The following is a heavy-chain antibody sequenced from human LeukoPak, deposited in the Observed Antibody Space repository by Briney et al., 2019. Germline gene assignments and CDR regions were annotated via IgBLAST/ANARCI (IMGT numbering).Heavy chain of an antibody. D-gene: IGHD2-15*01. Sequence: XXNAWMSWVRQAPGXGLEWVGRIKSKTDGGTTDYAAPVKGRFTISRDDSKNTLYLQMNSLKTEDTAVYYCTTVGRDNWFDPWGQGTLVTVSS. CDR1: XXNAW. J-gene: IGHJ5*02. V-gene: IGHV3-15*01. CDR3: TTVGRDNWFDP. CDR2: IKSKTDGGTT.